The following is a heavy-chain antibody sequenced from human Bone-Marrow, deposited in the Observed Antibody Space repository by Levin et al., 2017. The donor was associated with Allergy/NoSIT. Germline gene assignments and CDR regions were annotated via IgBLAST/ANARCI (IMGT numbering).Heavy chain of an antibody. CDR1: GLTVSPNY. Sequence: GGSLRLSCAASGLTVSPNYMTWVRQAPGKGLEWVSLIYSGDRGSTYYADSVKGRFTISRDSSRNTVFLGINSLRVEETAAYYCLWGRYTETRYWGQGTPVTVSS. CDR2: IYSGDRGST. V-gene: IGHV3-53*01. J-gene: IGHJ4*02. D-gene: IGHD3-16*01. CDR3: LWGRYTETRY.